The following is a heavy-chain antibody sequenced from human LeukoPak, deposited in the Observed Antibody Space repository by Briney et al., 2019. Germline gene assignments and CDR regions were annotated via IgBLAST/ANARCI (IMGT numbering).Heavy chain of an antibody. Sequence: SETLSLTCTVSGGSISSSSYYWGWIRQPPGKGLEWIGSIYYSGSTNYNPSLKSRVTISVDTSKNQFSLKLSSVTAADTAVYYCARAGDSSGWFYFDYWGQGTLVTVSS. CDR2: IYYSGST. D-gene: IGHD6-19*01. CDR3: ARAGDSSGWFYFDY. J-gene: IGHJ4*02. V-gene: IGHV4-39*07. CDR1: GGSISSSSYY.